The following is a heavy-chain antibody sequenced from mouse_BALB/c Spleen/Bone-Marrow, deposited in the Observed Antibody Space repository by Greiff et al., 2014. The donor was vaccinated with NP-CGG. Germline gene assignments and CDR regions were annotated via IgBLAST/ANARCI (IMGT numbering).Heavy chain of an antibody. CDR3: TVSLTLYYFDY. V-gene: IGHV1-5*01. CDR1: GYSFTSYW. D-gene: IGHD5-1*01. J-gene: IGHJ2*01. Sequence: EVQLQQSGTVLARPGASVKMSCKASGYSFTSYWMHWVEQRPGQGLEWIGAIYPGNSNTNYNQKFTGKAKLTAVTSASTAYMELSSLTNEDSAVYYCTVSLTLYYFDYWGQGTTLTVSS. CDR2: IYPGNSNT.